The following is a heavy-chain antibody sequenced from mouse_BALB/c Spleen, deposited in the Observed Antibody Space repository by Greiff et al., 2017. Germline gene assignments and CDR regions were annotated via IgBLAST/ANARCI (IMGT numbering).Heavy chain of an antibody. D-gene: IGHD2-14*01. V-gene: IGHV1-9*01. CDR2: ILPGSGST. J-gene: IGHJ2*01. CDR1: GYTFSSYW. Sequence: VQLQQSGAELMKPGASVKISCKATGYTFSSYWIEWVKQRPGHGLEWIGEILPGSGSTNYNEKFKGKATLTADKSSSTAYMQLSSLTSDDSAVYFCARNYRYDGYFDYWGQGTTLTVSS. CDR3: ARNYRYDGYFDY.